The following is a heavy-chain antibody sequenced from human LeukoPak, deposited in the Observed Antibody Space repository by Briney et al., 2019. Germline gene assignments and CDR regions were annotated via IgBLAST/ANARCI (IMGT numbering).Heavy chain of an antibody. CDR1: GLTFDDYT. CDR2: ISGVGGNT. V-gene: IGHV3-43*02. D-gene: IGHD6-19*01. CDR3: AKDISGVGSGWLGVDY. J-gene: IGHJ4*02. Sequence: GGSLRLSCAASGLTFDDYTMHWVRQAPGKGLEWVSLISGVGGNTYYADSVKGRFTISRDNSKNSLYLQMNSLRTEDTALYYCAKDISGVGSGWLGVDYWGQGTLVTVSS.